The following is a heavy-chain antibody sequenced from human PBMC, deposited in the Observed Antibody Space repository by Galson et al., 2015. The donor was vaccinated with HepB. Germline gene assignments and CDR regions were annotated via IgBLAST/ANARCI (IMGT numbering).Heavy chain of an antibody. V-gene: IGHV3-33*01. CDR3: ATETPEWGMDV. D-gene: IGHD1-14*01. CDR2: IWFDGSQT. CDR1: GFVFGSYG. Sequence: SLRLSCAASGFVFGSYGLDWVRQAPGKGLEWVAIIWFDGSQTYYADSVRGRFTISRENSKNTLYLQMDSLRVEDTDVYYYATETPEWGMDVWGKGTMVTVSS. J-gene: IGHJ6*04.